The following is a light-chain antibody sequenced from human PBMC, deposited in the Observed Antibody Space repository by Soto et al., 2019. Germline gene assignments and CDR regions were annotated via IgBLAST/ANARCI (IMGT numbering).Light chain of an antibody. Sequence: QSVLTQPPSASGTPGQRVTISCSGSSYNSGSNYIYWYQQLPGTAPKLLIYINDQRPSGVPDRFSGSKSGTSASLAISGLRSEDEAEYYCATWDDSLTGSWVYGGGTKVTVL. CDR2: IND. CDR3: ATWDDSLTGSWV. J-gene: IGLJ3*02. V-gene: IGLV1-47*02. CDR1: SYNSGSNY.